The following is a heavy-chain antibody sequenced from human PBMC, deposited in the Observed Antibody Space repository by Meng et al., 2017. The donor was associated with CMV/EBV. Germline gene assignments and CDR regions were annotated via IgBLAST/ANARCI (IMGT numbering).Heavy chain of an antibody. V-gene: IGHV4-34*01. CDR1: GGSFSGYY. J-gene: IGHJ5*02. CDR2: INHSGST. D-gene: IGHD6-19*01. CDR3: ARGRQWLVRGWFDP. Sequence: QVQLQQWGAGLLKPSETLSLTCAVYGGSFSGYYWSWIRQPPGKGLEWIGEINHSGSTNYNPSLKSRVTISVDTSKNQFSLKLSSVTAADTAVNYCARGRQWLVRGWFDPWGQGTLVTVSS.